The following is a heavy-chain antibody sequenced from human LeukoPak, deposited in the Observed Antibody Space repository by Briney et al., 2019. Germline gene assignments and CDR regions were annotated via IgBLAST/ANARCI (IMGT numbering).Heavy chain of an antibody. J-gene: IGHJ5*02. CDR1: GYTFTSYG. D-gene: IGHD3-16*02. CDR3: ARVARPGSLVGVSWFDP. CDR2: ISAYNGNT. V-gene: IGHV1-18*01. Sequence: ASVKVSCEASGYTFTSYGISWVRQAPGQGLEWMGWISAYNGNTNYAQKLQGRVTMTTDTSTSTAYMELRSLRSDDTAVYYCARVARPGSLVGVSWFDPWGQGTLVTVSS.